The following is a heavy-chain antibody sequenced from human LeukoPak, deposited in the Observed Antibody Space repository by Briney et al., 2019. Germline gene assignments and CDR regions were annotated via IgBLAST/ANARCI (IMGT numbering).Heavy chain of an antibody. CDR2: ISGSGGST. CDR1: GFTFSSYA. J-gene: IGHJ4*02. Sequence: GGSLRLSCAASGFTFSSYAMSWVRQAPGKGLGWVSAISGSGGSTYYADSVKGRFTISRDNSKNTLYLQMNSLRAEDTAVYYCAKGITYYYDSSGYYLGHWGQGTLVTVSS. CDR3: AKGITYYYDSSGYYLGH. D-gene: IGHD3-22*01. V-gene: IGHV3-23*01.